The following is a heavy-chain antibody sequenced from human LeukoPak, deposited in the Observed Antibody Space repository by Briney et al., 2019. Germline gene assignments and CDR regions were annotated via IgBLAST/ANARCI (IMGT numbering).Heavy chain of an antibody. CDR2: IYISGST. CDR3: ARDLYGGSQDAFDI. Sequence: PSETLSLTCAVYGGSFSDFYCSWLRQPAGKGLEWIGRIYISGSTDYNPSLKSRVTMSVDTSKNQFSLKLISVTAADTAVYYCARDLYGGSQDAFDIWGQGTMVTVSS. V-gene: IGHV4-59*10. CDR1: GGSFSDFY. D-gene: IGHD4-23*01. J-gene: IGHJ3*02.